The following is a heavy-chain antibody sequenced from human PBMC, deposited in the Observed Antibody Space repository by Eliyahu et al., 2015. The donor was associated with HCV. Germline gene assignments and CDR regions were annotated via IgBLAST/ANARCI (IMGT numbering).Heavy chain of an antibody. J-gene: IGHJ6*02. CDR2: IYTSGST. CDR1: GGSISSYY. V-gene: IGHV4-4*07. CDR3: ARDRKRVGDIVILYGMDV. Sequence: QVQLQESGPGLVKPSETLSLTCTVSGGSISSYYWSWIRQPAGKGLEWIGRIYTSGSTNYNPSLKSRVTMSVDTSKNQFSLKLSSVTAADTAVYYCARDRKRVGDIVILYGMDVWGQGTTVTVSS. D-gene: IGHD2-15*01.